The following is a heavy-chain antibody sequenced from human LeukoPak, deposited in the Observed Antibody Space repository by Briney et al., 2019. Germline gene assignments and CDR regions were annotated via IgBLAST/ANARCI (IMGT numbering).Heavy chain of an antibody. Sequence: PSETLSLTCTVSGGSISTYYWSWIRQPPGKGLEWIGYVYHSGTTNYNPSLKRRVTTSADTSKNQFSLKVKSVTAADTAVYYCARHGGTLGYFDNWGQGTLVTVSS. D-gene: IGHD1-26*01. V-gene: IGHV4-59*08. CDR3: ARHGGTLGYFDN. CDR1: GGSISTYY. CDR2: VYHSGTT. J-gene: IGHJ4*02.